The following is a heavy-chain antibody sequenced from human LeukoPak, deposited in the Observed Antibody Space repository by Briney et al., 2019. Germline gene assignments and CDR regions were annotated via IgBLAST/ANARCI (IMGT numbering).Heavy chain of an antibody. Sequence: GGSLRLSCAASGFTFSSYAMHWVRQAPGKGLEYVSAISSNGGSTYYANSVKGRFTISRDNSKNTLYLQMGSLRAEDMAVYYCARSVGKGLYYYYYMDVWGKGTTVTVSS. V-gene: IGHV3-64*01. J-gene: IGHJ6*03. CDR3: ARSVGKGLYYYYYMDV. CDR2: ISSNGGST. CDR1: GFTFSSYA. D-gene: IGHD4-23*01.